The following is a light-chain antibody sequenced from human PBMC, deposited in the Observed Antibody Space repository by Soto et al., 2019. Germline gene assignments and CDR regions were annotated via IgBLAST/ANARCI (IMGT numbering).Light chain of an antibody. Sequence: MTQSPSTLSASVGASVIITCRASQTISTWVAWYQHKTGKAPTLLIYDASTRATGIPARFSGSGSGTEFTLTITSLQSEDFAVYYCQQYDNWPRTFGQGTKVDIK. CDR2: DAS. CDR1: QTISTW. J-gene: IGKJ1*01. V-gene: IGKV3-15*01. CDR3: QQYDNWPRT.